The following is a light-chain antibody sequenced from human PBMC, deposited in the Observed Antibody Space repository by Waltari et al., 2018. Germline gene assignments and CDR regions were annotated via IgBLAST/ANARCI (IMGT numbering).Light chain of an antibody. CDR1: RSVRSSS. Sequence: ETALTQSPGTLPLSQGERATLPCRASRSVRSSSLAWYQQKPGQAPRRLIYGASNRATGIPDRFSGSGSGTDFTLTISRLEPEDIVVYYCQQYGTSPRTFGEGTKVEIK. CDR3: QQYGTSPRT. J-gene: IGKJ1*01. CDR2: GAS. V-gene: IGKV3-20*01.